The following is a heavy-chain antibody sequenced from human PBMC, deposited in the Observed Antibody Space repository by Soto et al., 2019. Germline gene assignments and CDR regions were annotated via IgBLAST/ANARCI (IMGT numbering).Heavy chain of an antibody. Sequence: QVQLVESGGGLVKPGGSLRLSCAASGFTFSDYYMSWIRQAPGKGLEWVSYISSSGSTIYYADSVKGRFTISRDNAKNSLYLQVNSLRAEDTAVYYCASLALDIVATTPEFDYWGQGTLVTVSS. CDR2: ISSSGSTI. CDR3: ASLALDIVATTPEFDY. J-gene: IGHJ4*02. CDR1: GFTFSDYY. V-gene: IGHV3-11*01. D-gene: IGHD5-12*01.